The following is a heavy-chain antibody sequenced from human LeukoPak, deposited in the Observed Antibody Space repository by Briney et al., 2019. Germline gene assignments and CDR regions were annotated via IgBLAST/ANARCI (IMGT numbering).Heavy chain of an antibody. Sequence: GGSLRLSCAASGFTFSRYWMSWVRQAPGKGLEWVANIKQDGSEKYYVDSAKGRFTISRDNAKNSLFLQMNNLRAEDTAVYYCATHSGWRFDYWGQGTLVTVSS. CDR3: ATHSGWRFDY. J-gene: IGHJ4*02. V-gene: IGHV3-7*03. CDR1: GFTFSRYW. D-gene: IGHD6-19*01. CDR2: IKQDGSEK.